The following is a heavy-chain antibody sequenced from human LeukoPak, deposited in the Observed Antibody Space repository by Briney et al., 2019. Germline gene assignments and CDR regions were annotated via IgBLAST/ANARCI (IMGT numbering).Heavy chain of an antibody. CDR3: ARTEMATILDFDY. J-gene: IGHJ4*02. Sequence: GASVKVPCKASGYTFTSYAMHWVRQAPGQRLEWMGWINAGNGNTKYSQKFQGRVTITRDTSASTAYMELSSLRSEDTAVFYCARTEMATILDFDYWGQGTLVTVSS. CDR2: INAGNGNT. D-gene: IGHD5-24*01. CDR1: GYTFTSYA. V-gene: IGHV1-3*01.